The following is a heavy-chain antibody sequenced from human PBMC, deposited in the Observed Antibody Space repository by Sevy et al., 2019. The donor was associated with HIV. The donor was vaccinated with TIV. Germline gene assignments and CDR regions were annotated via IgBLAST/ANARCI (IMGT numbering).Heavy chain of an antibody. CDR3: ARDHNWNDVHYYYYMDV. CDR2: IYTSGST. CDR1: GGSISSYY. V-gene: IGHV4-4*07. D-gene: IGHD1-20*01. J-gene: IGHJ6*03. Sequence: SETLSLTCTVSGGSISSYYWSWIRQPAGKGLEWIGRIYTSGSTNYNPSLKSRVTMSVDTSKNQFSLKLSSVTAADTAVYYWARDHNWNDVHYYYYMDVWGKGTTVTVSS.